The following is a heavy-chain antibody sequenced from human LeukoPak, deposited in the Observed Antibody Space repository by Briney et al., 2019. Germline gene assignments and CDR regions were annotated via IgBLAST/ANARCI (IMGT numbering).Heavy chain of an antibody. Sequence: GGSLRLSCAASGFTFSSYAISWVRQAPGKGLEWVSGISGSGGSTYYADSVKGRFTISRDNSKNTLYLQMNSLRAEDTAVYYCAKDHYYDSSGYYHQNYFDYWGQGTLVTVSS. CDR2: ISGSGGST. V-gene: IGHV3-23*01. D-gene: IGHD3-22*01. CDR1: GFTFSSYA. J-gene: IGHJ4*02. CDR3: AKDHYYDSSGYYHQNYFDY.